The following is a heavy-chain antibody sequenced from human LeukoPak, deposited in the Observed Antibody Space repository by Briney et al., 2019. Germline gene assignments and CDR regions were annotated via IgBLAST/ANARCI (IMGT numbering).Heavy chain of an antibody. J-gene: IGHJ4*02. Sequence: GGSLRLSCAASGFTFSHYAMHWLRQTPGKGLEWVAVTSYDGSNEYYSDSVKDRFTISRDNSRNTLDLQMNGLRNEDTAVYYCARDGRGGVSGYFDYWGQGTLVTVSS. CDR2: TSYDGSNE. V-gene: IGHV3-30-3*01. CDR1: GFTFSHYA. CDR3: ARDGRGGVSGYFDY. D-gene: IGHD3-16*01.